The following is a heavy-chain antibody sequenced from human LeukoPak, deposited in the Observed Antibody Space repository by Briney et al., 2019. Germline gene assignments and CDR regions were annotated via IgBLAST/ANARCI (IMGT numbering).Heavy chain of an antibody. CDR3: AKDGVDFWSGYTNWFDP. Sequence: GGSLRLSCAASGFTFSSYWMSWVRQAPGKGLEWVSAISGSGGSTYYADSVKGRFTISRDNSKNTLYLQMNSLRAEDTAVYYGAKDGVDFWSGYTNWFDPWGQGTLVTVSS. J-gene: IGHJ5*02. D-gene: IGHD3-3*01. CDR1: GFTFSSYW. V-gene: IGHV3-23*01. CDR2: ISGSGGST.